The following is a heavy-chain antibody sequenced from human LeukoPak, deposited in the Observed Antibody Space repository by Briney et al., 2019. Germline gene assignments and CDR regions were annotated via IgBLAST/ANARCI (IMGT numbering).Heavy chain of an antibody. V-gene: IGHV4-39*01. Sequence: SEPLSLTCTVSGGSISSSSYYWGWIRQPPGKGLEWIGSIYYSGSTYYNPSLKSRVTISVDTSKNQFSLKLSSVTAADTAVYYCARLNYPREYCSSTSCYRRSAFDIWGQGTMVTVSS. D-gene: IGHD2-2*01. CDR3: ARLNYPREYCSSTSCYRRSAFDI. CDR1: GGSISSSSYY. CDR2: IYYSGST. J-gene: IGHJ3*02.